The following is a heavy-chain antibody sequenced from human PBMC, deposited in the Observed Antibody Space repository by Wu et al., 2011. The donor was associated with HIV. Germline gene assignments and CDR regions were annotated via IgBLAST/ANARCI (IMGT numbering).Heavy chain of an antibody. J-gene: IGHJ4*02. CDR3: ARNIGGDEDC. Sequence: QVQLVQSGAEVKKPGASVKVSCKASGYSFTSYGISWVRQAPGQGLEWMGGSIPIFETANYAQKFQGRVTITADKSTSTAYMELSSLTSEDTAVYFCARNIGGDEDCWGQGTLVTVSS. D-gene: IGHD2-21*01. V-gene: IGHV1-69*06. CDR1: GYSFTSYG. CDR2: SIPIFETA.